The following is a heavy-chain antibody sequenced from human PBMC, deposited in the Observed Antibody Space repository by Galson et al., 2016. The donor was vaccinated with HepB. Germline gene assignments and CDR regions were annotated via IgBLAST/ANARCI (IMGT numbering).Heavy chain of an antibody. CDR3: VRDLGYGATNH. D-gene: IGHD1-26*01. Sequence: SLRLSCAASGFTLSGYIMNWVRQAPGKGLEWVSSISSRSTDIYYADSVKGRFTISRDNAKNSVFLQMNSLTAEETAVYYCVRDLGYGATNHWGQGTLVTVSS. J-gene: IGHJ5*02. CDR2: ISSRSTDI. V-gene: IGHV3-21*01. CDR1: GFTLSGYI.